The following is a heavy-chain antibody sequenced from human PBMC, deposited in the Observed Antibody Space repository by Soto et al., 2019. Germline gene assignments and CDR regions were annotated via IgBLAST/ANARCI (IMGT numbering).Heavy chain of an antibody. Sequence: QAHLVESGGGVVQPGTSLTLSCAASGFTFSAYGMHWVRQAPGKGLEWVALTSYDGSNKYYEDSVKGRFTISRDNSKNTLYLQMSSLRIEDTAVYYCAIKSDATTTGDHWGQGTLVTVSS. CDR2: TSYDGSNK. D-gene: IGHD1-1*01. CDR1: GFTFSAYG. V-gene: IGHV3-30*03. J-gene: IGHJ4*02. CDR3: AIKSDATTTGDH.